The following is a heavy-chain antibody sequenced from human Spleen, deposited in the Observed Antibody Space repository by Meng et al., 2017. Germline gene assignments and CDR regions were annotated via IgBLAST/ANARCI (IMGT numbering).Heavy chain of an antibody. D-gene: IGHD6-19*01. CDR2: ISYSGST. J-gene: IGHJ4*02. V-gene: IGHV4-61*01. CDR1: GGSVSSSSYY. CDR3: ASQEESGWYAYPGY. Sequence: GPLKGSGPGLVRPPETRSRTWTVSGGSVSSSSYYWSWIRQTPGRGLEWIGDISYSGSTRYNSSLRSRVTISVDTSKNQFSLKLSSVTAADTAVYYCASQEESGWYAYPGYWGQGTLVTVSS.